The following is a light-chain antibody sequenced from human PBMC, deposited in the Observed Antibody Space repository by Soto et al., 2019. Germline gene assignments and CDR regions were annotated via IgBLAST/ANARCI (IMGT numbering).Light chain of an antibody. CDR2: PDT. J-gene: IGLJ2*01. CDR3: QTWDNGIAV. CDR1: KFGDKY. Sequence: SYELTQPPSVSVSPGQTASITCSGDKFGDKYACWYQQKPGQSPVLVIYPDTKRPSGVPERFSGSNSGNTVTLTISGAQAMDEADYYCQTWDNGIAVFGGGTKLTVL. V-gene: IGLV3-1*01.